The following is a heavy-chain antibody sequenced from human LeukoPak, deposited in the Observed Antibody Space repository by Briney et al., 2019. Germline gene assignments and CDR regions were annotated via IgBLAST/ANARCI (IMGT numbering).Heavy chain of an antibody. J-gene: IGHJ4*02. D-gene: IGHD3-22*01. CDR1: GGSISSGSYY. V-gene: IGHV4-61*02. CDR3: ARSPLYYDSSGYYGRDY. Sequence: TSETLSLTCTVSGGSISSGSYYWSWIPQPAGKGLEWIGRIYTSGSTNYNPSLKSRVTISVDTSKNQFSLKLSSVTAEDTAVYYCARSPLYYDSSGYYGRDYWGQGTLVTVSS. CDR2: IYTSGST.